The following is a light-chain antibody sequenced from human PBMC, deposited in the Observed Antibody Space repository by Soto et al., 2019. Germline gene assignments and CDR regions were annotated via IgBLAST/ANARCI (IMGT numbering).Light chain of an antibody. CDR3: CSFAGSNILI. CDR2: DVT. CDR1: SSDVGGYNY. J-gene: IGLJ2*01. V-gene: IGLV2-11*01. Sequence: QSALTQPRSVSGSPGQSVTISCTGTSSDVGGYNYVSWYQRHPGKAPKLIISDVTNRPSGVPDRFSGSKSGNTASLTISGLQAEDEADYDCCSFAGSNILIFGGGTKLTVL.